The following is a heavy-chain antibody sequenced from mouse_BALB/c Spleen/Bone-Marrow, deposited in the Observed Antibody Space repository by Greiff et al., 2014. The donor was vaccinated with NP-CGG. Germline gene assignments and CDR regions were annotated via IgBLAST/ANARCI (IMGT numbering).Heavy chain of an antibody. CDR1: GYTFTDYT. V-gene: IGHV1-18*01. CDR2: VNPNSGGT. CDR3: ARARHYDF. Sequence: VQLQQSGPELVKPGASVKISCKTSGYTFTDYTLHWVKQSHGKSLEWIGGVNPNSGGTSYNQKFKGKATLNLDKSSTPAYMELRSLTSDDSAVYYCARARHYDFWGQGTTLTVSS. J-gene: IGHJ2*01.